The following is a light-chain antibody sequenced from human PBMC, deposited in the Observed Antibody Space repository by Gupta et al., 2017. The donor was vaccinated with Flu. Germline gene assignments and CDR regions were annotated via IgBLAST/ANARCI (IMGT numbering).Light chain of an antibody. CDR1: QSVSSN. V-gene: IGKV3-15*01. J-gene: IGKJ2*01. Sequence: SPATLSVSPGERATLSCRASQSVSSNLAWYQQKPGQAPRLLIYGASTRATGIPARFSGSGSGTEFTLTISSLQSEDFAVYYCQQYNNWNTFGQGTKLEIK. CDR3: QQYNNWNT. CDR2: GAS.